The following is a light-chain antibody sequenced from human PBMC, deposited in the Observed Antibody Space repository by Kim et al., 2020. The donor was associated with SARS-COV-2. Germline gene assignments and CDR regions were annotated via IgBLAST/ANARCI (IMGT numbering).Light chain of an antibody. Sequence: DIQMTQSPSTLSASVGDRVTITCRASQSITSWLAWYQQKPGKAPKLLIYKASSLESGVPSRFSGSGSGTDFTLTISSLQPDDFATYYCQQYKSYPITFGQGTRLEIK. V-gene: IGKV1-5*03. J-gene: IGKJ5*01. CDR3: QQYKSYPIT. CDR1: QSITSW. CDR2: KAS.